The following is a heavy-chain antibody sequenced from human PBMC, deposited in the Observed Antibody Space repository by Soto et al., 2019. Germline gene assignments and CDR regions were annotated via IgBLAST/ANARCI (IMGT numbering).Heavy chain of an antibody. CDR2: ISAHNGNT. D-gene: IGHD1-1*01. CDR1: GYTFTSYG. J-gene: IGHJ4*02. CDR3: ARGRYGDY. V-gene: IGHV1-18*01. Sequence: QVHLVQSGAEVKKPGASVKVPCKGSGYTFTSYGITWVRQAPGQGLEWMGWISAHNGNTDYAQKLQGRVTVTRDTSTSTAYMELRSLRSDDTAVYYCARGRYGDYWGQGALVTVSS.